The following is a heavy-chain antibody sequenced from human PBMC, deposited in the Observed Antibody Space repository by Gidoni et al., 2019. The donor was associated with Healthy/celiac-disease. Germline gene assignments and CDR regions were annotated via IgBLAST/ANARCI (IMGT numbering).Heavy chain of an antibody. Sequence: QVQLVASGGGVVQPGRSLRLSWASSGFPSSSYAMHWVRQAPGKGLEWVAVISYDGRNKYYADSVKGRFTISRDNSKDTLYLQMNSLRAEDTAVYYCARDGGHIVVVPAAMYAYFDYWGQGTLVTVSS. CDR1: GFPSSSYA. J-gene: IGHJ4*02. CDR3: ARDGGHIVVVPAAMYAYFDY. D-gene: IGHD2-2*01. V-gene: IGHV3-30-3*01. CDR2: ISYDGRNK.